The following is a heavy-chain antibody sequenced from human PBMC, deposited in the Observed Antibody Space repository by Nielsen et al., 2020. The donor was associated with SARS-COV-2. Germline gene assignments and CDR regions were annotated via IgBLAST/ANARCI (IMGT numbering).Heavy chain of an antibody. J-gene: IGHJ4*02. CDR1: GFTFSNAW. Sequence: GGSLRLSCAASGFTFSNAWMSWVRQAPGKGLEWVGRIKSKTDGGTTDYAAPVKGRFTISRDDSKNTLYLQMNSLKTEDTAVYYCTTEVPHGYCSSISCYTLWGWSLGYWGQGTLVTVSS. CDR2: IKSKTDGGTT. D-gene: IGHD2-2*02. V-gene: IGHV3-15*01. CDR3: TTEVPHGYCSSISCYTLWGWSLGY.